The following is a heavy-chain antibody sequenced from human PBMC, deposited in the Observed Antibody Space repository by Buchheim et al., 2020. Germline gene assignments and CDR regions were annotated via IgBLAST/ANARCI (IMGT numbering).Heavy chain of an antibody. V-gene: IGHV7-4-1*02. J-gene: IGHJ6*02. D-gene: IGHD6-19*01. CDR1: GYTFTSYA. CDR2: INTNTGNP. Sequence: QVQLVQSGAEVKKPGASVKVSCKASGYTFTSYAMNWVRQAPGQGLEWMGWINTNTGNPTYAQGFTGRFVFSLDTSVSTAYLQISSLKAEDTAVYYCARSESISSGWYLINYYYGMDVWGQGTT. CDR3: ARSESISSGWYLINYYYGMDV.